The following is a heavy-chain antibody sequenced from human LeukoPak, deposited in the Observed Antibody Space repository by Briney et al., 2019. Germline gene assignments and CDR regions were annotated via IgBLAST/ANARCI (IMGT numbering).Heavy chain of an antibody. CDR2: ISGYNGNT. J-gene: IGHJ4*02. CDR1: GYTFSNYG. V-gene: IGHV1-18*01. Sequence: ASVKVSCKASGYTFSNYGITWVRQAPGQGPEWMGWISGYNGNTNYAQKFQGRVTMTTETSTSTAYMELRSLRSDDTAVYYCARTCSGSSCYVIYWGQGTLVTVSS. CDR3: ARTCSGSSCYVIY. D-gene: IGHD2-2*01.